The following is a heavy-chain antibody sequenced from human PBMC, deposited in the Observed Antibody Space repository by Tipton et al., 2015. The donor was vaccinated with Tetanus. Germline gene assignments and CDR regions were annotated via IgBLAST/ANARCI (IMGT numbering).Heavy chain of an antibody. D-gene: IGHD7-27*01. J-gene: IGHJ2*01. V-gene: IGHV4-31*03. CDR3: ARLFNWGSGYFFFDL. CDR2: IYFTGTT. Sequence: TLSLTCTVSGDSISSGDFYWSWIRQHPGKGLEWIGYIYFTGTTYYNPSLESRLTISIDTSKNQFSLELSSVTAADTAVYFCARLFNWGSGYFFFDLWGRGTLVTVSS. CDR1: GDSISSGDFY.